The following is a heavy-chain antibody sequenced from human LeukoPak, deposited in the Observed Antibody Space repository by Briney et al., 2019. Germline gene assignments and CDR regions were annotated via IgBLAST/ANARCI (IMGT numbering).Heavy chain of an antibody. CDR2: ISYDGSNK. CDR1: GFTSSSYG. D-gene: IGHD4-11*01. J-gene: IGHJ4*02. CDR3: AKGSYSTRSPFDY. V-gene: IGHV3-30*18. Sequence: GGSLRLSCAASGFTSSSYGMHWARQAPGKGLEWVAVISYDGSNKYYADSVKGRFTISRDNSKNTLYLQMNSLRAEDTAVYYCAKGSYSTRSPFDYWGQGTLVTVSS.